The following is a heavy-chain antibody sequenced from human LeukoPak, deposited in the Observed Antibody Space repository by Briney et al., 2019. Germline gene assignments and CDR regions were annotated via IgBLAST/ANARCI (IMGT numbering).Heavy chain of an antibody. CDR1: GFTFSRYW. Sequence: GGSLRLSCAASGFTFSRYWMHWVRQAPGKGLLWVSRINIDGSSTSYADSVKGRCTISRDNGNNTLYLQMNSLRAEDTAVYYCARDDGSGWYGYWGQGTLVTVSS. D-gene: IGHD6-19*01. V-gene: IGHV3-74*01. CDR2: INIDGSST. J-gene: IGHJ4*02. CDR3: ARDDGSGWYGY.